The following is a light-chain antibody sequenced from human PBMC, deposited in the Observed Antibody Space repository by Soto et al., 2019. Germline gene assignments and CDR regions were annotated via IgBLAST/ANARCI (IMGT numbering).Light chain of an antibody. CDR2: AAS. V-gene: IGKV1-6*01. Sequence: AIQMTQSPSSLSASVGDRVTITCRASQGIRNDLGWYQQKPGKAPKLLIYAASSLQSGVPSRFSGSGSGTDFTLTISSLQTEDFAAYYCLQDYNYPATFGQGTKVEIK. CDR1: QGIRND. J-gene: IGKJ1*01. CDR3: LQDYNYPAT.